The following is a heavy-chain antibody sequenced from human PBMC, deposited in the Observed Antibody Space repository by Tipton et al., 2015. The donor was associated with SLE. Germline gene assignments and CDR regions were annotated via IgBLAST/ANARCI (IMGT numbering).Heavy chain of an antibody. J-gene: IGHJ4*02. CDR1: GFTFSSYA. V-gene: IGHV1-46*01. CDR3: ARGIVATILYFDY. D-gene: IGHD5-12*01. Sequence: SCAASGFTFSSYAMSWVRQAPGQGLEWMGIINPSGGSTSYAQKFQGRVTMTRDTSTSTVYMELSSLRSEDTAVYYCARGIVATILYFDYWGQGTLVTVSS. CDR2: INPSGGST.